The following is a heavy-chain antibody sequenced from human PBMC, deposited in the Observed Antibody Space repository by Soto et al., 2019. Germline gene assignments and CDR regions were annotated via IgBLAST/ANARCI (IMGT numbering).Heavy chain of an antibody. CDR1: GFTFSTYV. V-gene: IGHV3-30*18. Sequence: QVQLVESGGGVVQPGRSLRLSCAASGFTFSTYVMHWVLQAPGKGLAWVAVISYDGSYQYYADSVKGRFTISRDNSKNTLYLQMNSLRAEDTALYYCAKGRQGELTLRYSSGWFYFDYWGQGTLVTISS. J-gene: IGHJ4*02. CDR2: ISYDGSYQ. CDR3: AKGRQGELTLRYSSGWFYFDY. D-gene: IGHD6-19*01.